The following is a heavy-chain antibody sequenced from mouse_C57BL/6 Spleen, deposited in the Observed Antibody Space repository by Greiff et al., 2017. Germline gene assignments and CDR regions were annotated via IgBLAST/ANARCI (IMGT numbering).Heavy chain of an antibody. Sequence: DVMLVESGGDLVKPGGSLKLSCAASGFTFSSYGMSWVRQTPDKRLEWVATISSGGSYTYYPDSVKGRFTISRDNAKNTLYLQMSSLKSEDTAMYYCARHQDYGSSYDYAMDYWGQGTSVTVSS. CDR1: GFTFSSYG. CDR3: ARHQDYGSSYDYAMDY. V-gene: IGHV5-6*02. CDR2: ISSGGSYT. J-gene: IGHJ4*01. D-gene: IGHD1-1*01.